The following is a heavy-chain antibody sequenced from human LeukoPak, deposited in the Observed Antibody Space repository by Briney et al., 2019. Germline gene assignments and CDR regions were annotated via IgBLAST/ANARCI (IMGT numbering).Heavy chain of an antibody. D-gene: IGHD6-19*01. V-gene: IGHV3-23*01. CDR1: GFAFNFYA. Sequence: PGGSLRLSCAASGFAFNFYAMSWVCHAPGKGLQRVSTINANGINTYSADSVRGRFTISRDNSKDTLYLQLNSLRAEDTAIYFCAKPISGGLAVSADWFDPWGQGTLVIVSS. CDR3: AKPISGGLAVSADWFDP. J-gene: IGHJ5*02. CDR2: INANGINT.